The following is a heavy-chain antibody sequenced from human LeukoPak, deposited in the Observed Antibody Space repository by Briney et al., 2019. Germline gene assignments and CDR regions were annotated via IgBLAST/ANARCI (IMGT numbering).Heavy chain of an antibody. V-gene: IGHV4-30-4*07. CDR3: AREAVGDTPAHYYFDY. D-gene: IGHD5-18*01. Sequence: SQTLSLTCAVSGGSISSGGYSCSWIRQPPGKGLEWIGYIYYSGSTYYNPSLKSRVTISVDTSKNQFSLKLSSVTAADTAVYYCAREAVGDTPAHYYFDYWGQGTLVTVSS. CDR1: GGSISSGGYS. CDR2: IYYSGST. J-gene: IGHJ4*02.